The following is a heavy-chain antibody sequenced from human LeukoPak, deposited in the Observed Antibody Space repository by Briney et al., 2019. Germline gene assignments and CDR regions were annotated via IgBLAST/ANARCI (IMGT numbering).Heavy chain of an antibody. CDR2: MNPNSGNT. D-gene: IGHD6-13*01. Sequence: ASVKVSCKASGHTFTSYDINWVRQATGQGLERMGWMNPNSGNTGYAQKFQGRVTMTRNTSISTAYMELSSLRSEDTAVYYCARGVSSSWYHIDYWGQGTLVTVSS. J-gene: IGHJ4*02. V-gene: IGHV1-8*01. CDR3: ARGVSSSWYHIDY. CDR1: GHTFTSYD.